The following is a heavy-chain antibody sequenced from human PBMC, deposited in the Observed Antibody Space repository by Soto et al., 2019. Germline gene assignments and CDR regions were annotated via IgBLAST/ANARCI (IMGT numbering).Heavy chain of an antibody. CDR1: GFTFSSYA. Sequence: GGSLRLSCAASGFTFSSYAMSWVRQAPGKGLEWVSAISGSGGSTYYADSVKGRFTISRDNSKNTLYLQMNSLRAEDTAVYYCAKNGPGITMVGSGPFDYWGQGTLVTVSS. V-gene: IGHV3-23*01. D-gene: IGHD3-10*01. CDR2: ISGSGGST. J-gene: IGHJ4*02. CDR3: AKNGPGITMVGSGPFDY.